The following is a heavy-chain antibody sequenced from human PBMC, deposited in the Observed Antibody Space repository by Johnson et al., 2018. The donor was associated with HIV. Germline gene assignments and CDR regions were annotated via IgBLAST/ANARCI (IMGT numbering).Heavy chain of an antibody. CDR3: ARDRGVVVLHGAFGI. D-gene: IGHD2-2*01. J-gene: IGHJ3*02. V-gene: IGHV3-66*01. CDR2: LSSGGDT. Sequence: VQLVESGGGLVQPGGSLRLSCAASGLSVSSYYMSWVRQAPGKGLEWVSVLSSGGDTYYTDSVTGRFTISRDNSKNTLYLQMNSLRAEDTAVYYCARDRGVVVLHGAFGIWGQGTMVTVSS. CDR1: GLSVSSYY.